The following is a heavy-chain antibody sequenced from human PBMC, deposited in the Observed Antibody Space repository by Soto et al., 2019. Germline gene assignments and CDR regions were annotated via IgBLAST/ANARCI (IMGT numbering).Heavy chain of an antibody. J-gene: IGHJ3*02. D-gene: IGHD5-18*01. CDR3: AREAGGGYSYGYDAFDI. CDR2: ISYDGSNK. Sequence: QVQLVESGGGVVQPGRSLRLSCAASGFTFSSYAMHWVRQAPGKGLEWVAVISYDGSNKYYADSVKGRFTISRDNSKNPVYLKMNILIAEDTAVYYGAREAGGGYSYGYDAFDIWGQGTMVTVSS. V-gene: IGHV3-30-3*01. CDR1: GFTFSSYA.